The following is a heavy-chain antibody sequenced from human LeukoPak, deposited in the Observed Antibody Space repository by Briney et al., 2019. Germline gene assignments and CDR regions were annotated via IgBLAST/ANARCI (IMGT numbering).Heavy chain of an antibody. Sequence: GSLRLFCAASGFNFSSYWISWVRQASGEGLGWVGQISQDGSEKYYVDSVRGRFTFSRDNAKNSLYLQMNSLRAEDTAVYYCARDSSGTTFDYWGQGTLVTVSS. V-gene: IGHV3-7*01. J-gene: IGHJ4*02. CDR3: ARDSSGTTFDY. D-gene: IGHD1-7*01. CDR2: ISQDGSEK. CDR1: GFNFSSYW.